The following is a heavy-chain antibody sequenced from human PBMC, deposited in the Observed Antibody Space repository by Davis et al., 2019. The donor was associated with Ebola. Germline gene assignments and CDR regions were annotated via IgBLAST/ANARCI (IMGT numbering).Heavy chain of an antibody. D-gene: IGHD2-21*02. CDR3: ARAPPIYCSGDCHYDF. CDR2: VRSKAYSGTT. Sequence: GESLKISCTASGFTFGDYAMSWFRQAPGRGLQWVGFVRSKAYSGTTEYAASVKGRFSISRDDSKSIAYLLMNTLETEDTAVYYCARAPPIYCSGDCHYDFWGQGTLVTVSS. V-gene: IGHV3-49*03. CDR1: GFTFGDYA. J-gene: IGHJ4*02.